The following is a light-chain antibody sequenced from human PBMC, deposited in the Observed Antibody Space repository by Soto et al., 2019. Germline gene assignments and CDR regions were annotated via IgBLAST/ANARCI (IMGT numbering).Light chain of an antibody. CDR2: DVS. CDR1: SSDVGGFIF. Sequence: QSALTQPASVSGSPGQSITISCTGTSSDVGGFIFVSWYQQHPGRAPKLMIYDVSNRPSGVSNRFSGSKSGNTASLTISGLQDDDDADYYCVSYTTSASYVFGTGTKLTVL. J-gene: IGLJ1*01. CDR3: VSYTTSASYV. V-gene: IGLV2-14*01.